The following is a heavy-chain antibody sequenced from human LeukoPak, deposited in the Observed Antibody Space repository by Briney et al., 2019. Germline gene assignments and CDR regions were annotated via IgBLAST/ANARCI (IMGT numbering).Heavy chain of an antibody. CDR3: ARDSRTRWFGESNWFDP. Sequence: SETLSLTCTVSGGSISTYYWSWIRQPPGKGLEWIGYIYYTGSTNYNPSLKSRVTISVDTSKNQFSLKLSSVTAADTAVYYCARDSRTRWFGESNWFDPWGQGTLVTVSS. J-gene: IGHJ5*02. CDR1: GGSISTYY. D-gene: IGHD3-10*01. V-gene: IGHV4-59*01. CDR2: IYYTGST.